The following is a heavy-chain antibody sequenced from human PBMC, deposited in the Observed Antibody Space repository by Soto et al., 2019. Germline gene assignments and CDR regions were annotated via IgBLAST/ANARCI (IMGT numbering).Heavy chain of an antibody. D-gene: IGHD2-2*02. Sequence: GASVKVSCKASGYTFTSYYMHWVRQAPGQGLEWMGIINPSGGSTSYAQKFQGRVTMTRDTSTSTVYMELSSLRSEDTAVYYCARELVVPAAIPGHYYYYGMDVWGQGTTVTVSS. CDR3: ARELVVPAAIPGHYYYYGMDV. CDR2: INPSGGST. CDR1: GYTFTSYY. J-gene: IGHJ6*02. V-gene: IGHV1-46*01.